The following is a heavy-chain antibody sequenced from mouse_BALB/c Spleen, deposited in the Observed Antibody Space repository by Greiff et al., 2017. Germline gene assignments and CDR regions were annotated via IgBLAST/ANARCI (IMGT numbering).Heavy chain of an antibody. V-gene: IGHV5-9-4*01. J-gene: IGHJ4*01. D-gene: IGHD2-14*01. CDR1: GFTFSSYA. CDR3: ARDVRSYAMDY. Sequence: EVQLMESGGGLVKSGGSLKLSCAASGFTFSSYAMSWVRQSPEKRLEWVAEISSGGSYTYYPDTVTGRFTISRDNAKNTLYLEMSSLRSEDTAMYYCARDVRSYAMDYWGQGTSVTVSS. CDR2: ISSGGSYT.